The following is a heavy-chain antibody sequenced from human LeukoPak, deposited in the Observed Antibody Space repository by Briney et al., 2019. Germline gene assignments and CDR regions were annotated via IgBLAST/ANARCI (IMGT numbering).Heavy chain of an antibody. CDR3: GRQRGIIWFGESKGPFDY. CDR1: GGSISSSSYY. D-gene: IGHD3-10*01. J-gene: IGHJ4*02. V-gene: IGHV4-39*01. CDR2: IYYSGST. Sequence: PSETLSLTCTVSGGSISSSSYYWGWIRQPPGKGPEWIGSIYYSGSTYYNPSLKSRVTISVDTSKNQFSLKLSSVTAADTAVYYRGRQRGIIWFGESKGPFDYWGQGTLVTVSS.